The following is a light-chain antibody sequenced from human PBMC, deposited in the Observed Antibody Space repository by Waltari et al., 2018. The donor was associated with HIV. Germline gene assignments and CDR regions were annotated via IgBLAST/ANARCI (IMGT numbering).Light chain of an antibody. CDR1: QTITDNF. CDR2: AAS. Sequence: EIVLTQSPAFLSVSPGDSATLYCWASQTITDNFLAWYQQKPGQAPRLPIYAASRRASDVPVRFSGSHSATDFTLTIDRLEPEDSAVYFCHQYGTSVWTFGQGTKAEIK. CDR3: HQYGTSVWT. J-gene: IGKJ1*01. V-gene: IGKV3-20*01.